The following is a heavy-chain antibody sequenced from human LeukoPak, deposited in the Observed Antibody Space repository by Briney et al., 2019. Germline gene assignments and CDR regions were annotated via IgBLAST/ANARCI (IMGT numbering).Heavy chain of an antibody. D-gene: IGHD3-10*02. CDR2: IYYSGST. Sequence: SETLSLTCTVSGGSISSGPYYWGWIRQPPGKGLEWIGLIYYSGSTYSNPSLKSRVTMSVDTSKNQFSLKLSSVTAADTAVYSCARAGMLRRLSYFDYWGQGTLVTVSS. CDR1: GGSISSGPYY. V-gene: IGHV4-39*07. CDR3: ARAGMLRRLSYFDY. J-gene: IGHJ4*02.